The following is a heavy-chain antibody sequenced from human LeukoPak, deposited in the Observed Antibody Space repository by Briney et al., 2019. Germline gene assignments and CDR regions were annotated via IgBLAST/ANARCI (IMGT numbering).Heavy chain of an antibody. CDR3: AGDRRDYGDARTGFDY. CDR2: INPNSGGT. D-gene: IGHD4-17*01. CDR1: GYTFTGYY. V-gene: IGHV1-2*06. Sequence: GASVKVSCKASGYTFTGYYMHWVRQAPGQGLEWMGRINPNSGGTNYAQKFQGRVTMTRDTSISTAYMELSRLRSDDTAVYYCAGDRRDYGDARTGFDYWGQGTLVTVSS. J-gene: IGHJ4*02.